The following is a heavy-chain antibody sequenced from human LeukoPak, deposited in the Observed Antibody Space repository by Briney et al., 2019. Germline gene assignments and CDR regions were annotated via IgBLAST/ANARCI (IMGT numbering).Heavy chain of an antibody. V-gene: IGHV1-18*01. J-gene: IGHJ4*02. D-gene: IGHD2-15*01. CDR3: TRVPELPDY. Sequence: ASVKVSCKASGYTFTNYGINWVRQAPGQGFGWMGWINGYSGNTNYSQKFQGRVTMTTDTSTTTAYMELRSLRSDDTAVYYCTRVPELPDYWGQGTLVTVSS. CDR1: GYTFTNYG. CDR2: INGYSGNT.